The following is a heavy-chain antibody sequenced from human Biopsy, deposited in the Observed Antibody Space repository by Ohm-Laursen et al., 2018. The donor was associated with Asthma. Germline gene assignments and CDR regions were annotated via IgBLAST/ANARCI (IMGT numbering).Heavy chain of an antibody. CDR1: GFTFMGYH. CDR3: ARGQKSPGDRWFDP. D-gene: IGHD7-27*01. CDR2: INPNGGGT. Sequence: VSSVKVSCKASGFTFMGYHIFWMRQAPGQGLEWMGRINPNGGGTHYAQKFQGRVTLTRDTSISTAYMDLSALTSDDTAVYYCARGQKSPGDRWFDPWDQGTLVTVSS. J-gene: IGHJ5*02. V-gene: IGHV1-2*06.